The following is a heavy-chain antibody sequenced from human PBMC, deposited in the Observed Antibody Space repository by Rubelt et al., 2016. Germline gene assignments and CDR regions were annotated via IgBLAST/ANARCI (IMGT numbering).Heavy chain of an antibody. Sequence: QVQLQESGPGLVKPSQTLSLTCTVSGYSISSGYYWGWIRQPPGKGLEWIGSIYHSGSTYYNPSLKSRVTISVDTSKNQFSLKLSSVTAADTAVYYCARYPRFSGSYRRYYGMDVWGQGTTVTVSS. V-gene: IGHV4-38-2*02. CDR1: GYSISSGYY. CDR2: IYHSGST. CDR3: ARYPRFSGSYRRYYGMDV. D-gene: IGHD1-26*01. J-gene: IGHJ6*02.